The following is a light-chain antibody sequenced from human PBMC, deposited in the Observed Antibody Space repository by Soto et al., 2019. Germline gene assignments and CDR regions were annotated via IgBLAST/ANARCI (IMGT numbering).Light chain of an antibody. V-gene: IGLV2-14*01. CDR2: EVS. CDR1: TSDVGGYNY. J-gene: IGLJ1*01. Sequence: QSALTQPASVSGSPGQSITISCTGTTSDVGGYNYVSWYQQHPGKVPKLLIHEVSNRPSGVSNRFSGSKSGNTASLTNSGLQAEDEADYYCLSKTSSISYVFGTGTKATVL. CDR3: LSKTSSISYV.